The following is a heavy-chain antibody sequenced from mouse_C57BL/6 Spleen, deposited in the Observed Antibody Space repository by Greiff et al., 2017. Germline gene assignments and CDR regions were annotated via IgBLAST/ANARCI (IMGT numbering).Heavy chain of an antibody. V-gene: IGHV1-59*01. CDR1: GYTFTSYW. J-gene: IGHJ4*01. D-gene: IGHD2-2*01. Sequence: QVQLQQPGAELVRPGTSVKLSCKASGYTFTSYWMHWVKQRPGQGLEWIGVIDPSDSYTNYNQKFKGKATLTVDTSSSTAYMQLSSLTSEDSAVYYCARRDYGYDGGYAMDYWGQGTSVTVSS. CDR3: ARRDYGYDGGYAMDY. CDR2: IDPSDSYT.